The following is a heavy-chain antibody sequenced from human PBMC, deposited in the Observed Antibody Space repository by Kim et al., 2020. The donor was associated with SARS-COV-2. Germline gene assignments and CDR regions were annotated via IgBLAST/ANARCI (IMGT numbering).Heavy chain of an antibody. D-gene: IGHD5-18*01. CDR3: ASGGYSYGRTPPFDY. CDR2: TYYRFKWYN. CDR1: GDSVSSNSAA. Sequence: SQTLSLTCAISGDSVSSNSAAWNWIRQSPSRGLEWLGRTYYRFKWYNDYAVSVKSRITINPDTSKNQFSLHLNSVTPEDTAVYYCASGGYSYGRTPPFDYWGQGTLVTVSS. J-gene: IGHJ4*02. V-gene: IGHV6-1*01.